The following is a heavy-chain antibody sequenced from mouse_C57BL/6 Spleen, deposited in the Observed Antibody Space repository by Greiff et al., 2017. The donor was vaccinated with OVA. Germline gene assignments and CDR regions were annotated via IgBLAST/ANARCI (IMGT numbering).Heavy chain of an antibody. Sequence: VMLVESGPGLVQPSQSLSITCTASGFSLTSYGVHWVRQSPGKGLEWLGVIWSGGSTDYNAAFISRLSISKDNSKSQVFFKMNSLQADDTAIYYCARKGGTYYAMDYWGQGTSVTVSS. CDR1: GFSLTSYG. CDR2: IWSGGST. J-gene: IGHJ4*01. V-gene: IGHV2-2*01. CDR3: ARKGGTYYAMDY. D-gene: IGHD3-3*01.